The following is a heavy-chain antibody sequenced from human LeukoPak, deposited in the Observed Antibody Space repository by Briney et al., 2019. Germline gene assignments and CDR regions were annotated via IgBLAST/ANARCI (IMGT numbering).Heavy chain of an antibody. V-gene: IGHV3-7*01. J-gene: IGHJ4*02. CDR3: ANYLDTAMVFDY. CDR1: GFTFSSYW. Sequence: GGSLRLSCAASGFTFSSYWMSWVRQAPGKGLEWVANIKQDGREKYYLDSVKGRFTISRDNAKNSLYLQMNSLRAEDTAVYYCANYLDTAMVFDYWGRGTLVTVSS. CDR2: IKQDGREK. D-gene: IGHD5-18*01.